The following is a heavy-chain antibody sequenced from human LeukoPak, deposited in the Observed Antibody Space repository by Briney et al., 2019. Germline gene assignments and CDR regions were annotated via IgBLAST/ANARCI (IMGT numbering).Heavy chain of an antibody. CDR1: GGSIGSGGYY. Sequence: SETLSLTCTVSGGSIGSGGYYWSWIRQSGKGLECIGYIYYSGSTHYNPSLKSRVTISADTSKNQFSLRLSSVTAADTAVYYCARGRYYYDSSGPNAYYFDYWGQGTLVTVSS. CDR2: IYYSGST. D-gene: IGHD3-22*01. CDR3: ARGRYYYDSSGPNAYYFDY. V-gene: IGHV4-31*03. J-gene: IGHJ4*02.